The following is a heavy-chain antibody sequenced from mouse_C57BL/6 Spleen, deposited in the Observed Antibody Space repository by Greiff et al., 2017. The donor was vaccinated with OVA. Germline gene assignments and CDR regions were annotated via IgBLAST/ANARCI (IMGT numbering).Heavy chain of an antibody. V-gene: IGHV5-9-1*02. CDR1: GFTFSSYA. CDR3: TRDYGNFRGYFDV. Sequence: EVKLVESGEGLVKPGGSLKLSCAASGFTFSSYAMSWVRQTPEKRLEWVAYISSGGDYIYYADTVKGRFTISRDNARNTLYLQMSSLKSEDTAMYYCTRDYGNFRGYFDVWGTGTTVTVSS. CDR2: ISSGGDYI. J-gene: IGHJ1*03. D-gene: IGHD2-1*01.